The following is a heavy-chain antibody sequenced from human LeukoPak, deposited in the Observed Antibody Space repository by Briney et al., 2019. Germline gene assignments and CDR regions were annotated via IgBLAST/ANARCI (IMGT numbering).Heavy chain of an antibody. J-gene: IGHJ4*02. V-gene: IGHV3-7*01. CDR1: GFTFSSYW. Sequence: GGSLRLSCAASGFTFSSYWMSWVRQAPGKGLEWVANIKQDGSEKYYLDSVKGRFTISRDNAKNSLYLQMNSLRAEDTAVYFCTREAAAGIDYWGQGTLVTVSS. CDR3: TREAAAGIDY. CDR2: IKQDGSEK. D-gene: IGHD6-13*01.